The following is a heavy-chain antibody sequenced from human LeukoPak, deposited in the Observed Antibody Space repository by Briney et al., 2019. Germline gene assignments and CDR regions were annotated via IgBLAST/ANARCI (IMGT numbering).Heavy chain of an antibody. CDR1: GYTSTSYA. CDR2: IDTNTGNP. CDR3: AREGNYYDSSGYYPEEYYFDY. V-gene: IGHV7-4-1*02. J-gene: IGHJ4*02. D-gene: IGHD3-22*01. Sequence: ASVKVSCKASGYTSTSYAMNWVRQAPGQGLEWMGWIDTNTGNPTYAQGFTGRFVFSLDTSVSTAYLQISSLKAEDTAVYYCAREGNYYDSSGYYPEEYYFDYWGQGTLVTVSS.